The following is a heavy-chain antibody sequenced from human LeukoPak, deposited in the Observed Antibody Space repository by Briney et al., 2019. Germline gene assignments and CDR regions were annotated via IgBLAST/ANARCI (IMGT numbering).Heavy chain of an antibody. V-gene: IGHV3-23*01. J-gene: IGHJ3*01. CDR2: INRSGRT. D-gene: IGHD2-2*03. CDR1: GFTLSTYD. CDR3: AQGGYFAFDF. Sequence: GGSLRLSCVASGFTLSTYDMQWVRQAPGKGLEWVSGINRSGRTYYTDSVKGRFTISRDNSKSTLYLEMNSLRAEDTAVYYCAQGGYFAFDFWGQGTMVTVPS.